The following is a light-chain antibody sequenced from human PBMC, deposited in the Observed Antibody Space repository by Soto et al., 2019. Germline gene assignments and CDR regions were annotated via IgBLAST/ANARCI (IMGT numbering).Light chain of an antibody. CDR2: RNN. CDR3: AAWDDSLNGSWV. Sequence: QSVLTQPPSASGTPGQRVTISCSGSSSNIGSNTVNWYQQLPGTAPKLLIYRNNQRPSGVPDRFSGSKSGTSASLAISGLQSEDEADYYCAAWDDSLNGSWVFGGGTKVTVL. J-gene: IGLJ3*02. CDR1: SSNIGSNT. V-gene: IGLV1-44*01.